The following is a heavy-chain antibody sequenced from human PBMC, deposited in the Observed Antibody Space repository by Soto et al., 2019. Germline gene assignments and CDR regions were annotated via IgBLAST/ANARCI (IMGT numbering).Heavy chain of an antibody. V-gene: IGHV1-8*01. CDR1: GYTFTSYD. CDR2: MNPNSGNT. J-gene: IGHJ6*02. D-gene: IGHD5-18*01. Sequence: GASVKVSCKASGYTFTSYDINWVRQATGQGLEWMGWMNPNSGNTGYAQKFQGRVTMTRNTSISTAYMELSSLRSEDTAVYYCARVGNVDTAMVMDYYYYGMDVWGQGTTVTVSS. CDR3: ARVGNVDTAMVMDYYYYGMDV.